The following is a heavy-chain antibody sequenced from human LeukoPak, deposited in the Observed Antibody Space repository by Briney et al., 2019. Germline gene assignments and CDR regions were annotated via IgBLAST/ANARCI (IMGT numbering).Heavy chain of an antibody. Sequence: PGGSLRLSCAASGFTFDDYAMHWVRQAPGKGLEWVSGISWNSGSIGYADSVKGRFTISRDNAKNSLYLQMNSLRSDDTAVYYCARVRRVDRLIVGDTDAFDIWGQGTMVTVSS. D-gene: IGHD1-26*01. V-gene: IGHV3-9*01. CDR2: ISWNSGSI. CDR1: GFTFDDYA. CDR3: ARVRRVDRLIVGDTDAFDI. J-gene: IGHJ3*02.